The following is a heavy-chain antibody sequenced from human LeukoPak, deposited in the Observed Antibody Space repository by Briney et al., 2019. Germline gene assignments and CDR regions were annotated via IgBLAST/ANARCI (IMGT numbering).Heavy chain of an antibody. V-gene: IGHV3-11*01. CDR3: ARDDSYYDSSGYSTPFDY. CDR2: ISSSGSTI. D-gene: IGHD3-22*01. Sequence: GGSLRLSCAASGFTFSDYYMSWIRQAPGKGLEWVSYISSSGSTIYYADSVKGRFTISRDNAKNSLYLQMNSLRAEDTAVYYCARDDSYYDSSGYSTPFDYWGQGTLVTVSS. J-gene: IGHJ4*02. CDR1: GFTFSDYY.